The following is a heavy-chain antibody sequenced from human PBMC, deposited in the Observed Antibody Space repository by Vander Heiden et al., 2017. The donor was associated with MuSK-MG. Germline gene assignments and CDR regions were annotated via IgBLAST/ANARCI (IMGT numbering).Heavy chain of an antibody. J-gene: IGHJ3*02. CDR3: AREGRYYDSSGYYFNAFDI. CDR1: GFTFSSYW. D-gene: IGHD3-22*01. V-gene: IGHV3-7*01. Sequence: EVQLVESGGGLVQPGGSLRLSCAASGFTFSSYWMGWVRQAPGKGLEWVANIKQDGSEKYYVDSVKGRFTISRDNAKNSLYLQMNSLRAEDTAVYYCAREGRYYDSSGYYFNAFDIWCQGTMVTVSS. CDR2: IKQDGSEK.